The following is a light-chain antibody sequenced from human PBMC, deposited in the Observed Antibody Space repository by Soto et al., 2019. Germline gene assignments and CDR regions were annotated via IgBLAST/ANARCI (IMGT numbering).Light chain of an antibody. CDR3: QQYNNWPTWT. V-gene: IGKV1-39*01. CDR1: QSISTY. J-gene: IGKJ1*01. Sequence: DIQMTQSPSSLSASVGDRVTITCRASQSISTYLNWYQQKPGKAPKFLIYAASSLQSGVPSRFSGSGSGTDFTLTISSLQPEDFAVYYCQQYNNWPTWTFGQGTKVEIK. CDR2: AAS.